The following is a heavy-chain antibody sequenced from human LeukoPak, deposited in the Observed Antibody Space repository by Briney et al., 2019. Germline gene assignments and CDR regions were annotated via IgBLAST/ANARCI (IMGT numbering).Heavy chain of an antibody. Sequence: PGGSLRLSCAASGFTFSSYAMSWVRQAPGKGLEWVSVISGSGGNTYLADSAKGRFTISRDNSKNTLYLQMNSLRAEDTAVYYCATEGSRGNTAMDHIDYWGQGTLVTVSS. CDR2: ISGSGGNT. D-gene: IGHD5-18*01. CDR1: GFTFSSYA. CDR3: ATEGSRGNTAMDHIDY. J-gene: IGHJ4*02. V-gene: IGHV3-23*01.